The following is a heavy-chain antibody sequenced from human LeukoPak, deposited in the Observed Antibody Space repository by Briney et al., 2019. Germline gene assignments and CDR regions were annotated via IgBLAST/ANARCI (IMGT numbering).Heavy chain of an antibody. CDR1: GDSISSNTAT. CDR3: VRRSVADGPVYFFDY. CDR2: TYYRSKWSN. Sequence: SQTLSLTCGISGDSISSNTATWNWIRQSPSRGLEWLGRTYYRSKWSNDYAVSVKSRIRINADTSKNQISLQLNSVSPEDTAVYYCVRRSVADGPVYFFDYWGQGTLVTVSP. D-gene: IGHD5-24*01. J-gene: IGHJ4*02. V-gene: IGHV6-1*01.